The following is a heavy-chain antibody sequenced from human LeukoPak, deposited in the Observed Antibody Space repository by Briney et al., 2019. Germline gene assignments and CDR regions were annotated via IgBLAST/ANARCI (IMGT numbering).Heavy chain of an antibody. CDR3: ARDRLRITFGGVIVGGYYFDY. CDR2: IIPIFGTA. J-gene: IGHJ4*02. D-gene: IGHD3-16*02. V-gene: IGHV1-69*06. CDR1: GGTFSSYA. Sequence: ASVKASCKASGGTFSSYAISWVRQAPGQGLEWMGGIIPIFGTANYAQKFQGRVTITADKSTSTPYMELSSLRSEDTAVYYCARDRLRITFGGVIVGGYYFDYWGQGTLVTVSS.